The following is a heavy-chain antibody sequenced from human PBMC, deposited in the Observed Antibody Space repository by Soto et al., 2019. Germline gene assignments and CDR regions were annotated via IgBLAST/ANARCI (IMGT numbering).Heavy chain of an antibody. CDR3: ARDFEY. J-gene: IGHJ4*02. V-gene: IGHV3-74*01. Sequence: EVQLVESGGGLVQPGGSLRLSCEASGFTFSTFWMHWVRQAPGKGLVWVSRINSGGSSTNYADSVKGRVTISRDNAKTTLYLQLNSLRPEGAAVYYCARDFEYWGQGTLVTVSS. CDR1: GFTFSTFW. CDR2: INSGGSST.